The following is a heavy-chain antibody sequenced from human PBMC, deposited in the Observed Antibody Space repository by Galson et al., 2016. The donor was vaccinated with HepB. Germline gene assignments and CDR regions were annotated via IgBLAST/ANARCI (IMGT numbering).Heavy chain of an antibody. V-gene: IGHV3-23*01. CDR3: AKASGYSNSWYYFDY. CDR1: GFTFTSYA. J-gene: IGHJ4*02. Sequence: SLRLSCAVSGFTFTSYAMTWVRQAPGKGLEWVSSISGSGSSTFYPDSVRGRFTISRDHSKNTLYLQMNSLRAEDTALYYCAKASGYSNSWYYFDYWGQGTLVTVSS. CDR2: ISGSGSST. D-gene: IGHD6-13*01.